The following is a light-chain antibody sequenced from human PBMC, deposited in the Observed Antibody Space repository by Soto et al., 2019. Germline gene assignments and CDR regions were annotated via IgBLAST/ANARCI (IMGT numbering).Light chain of an antibody. CDR2: GNS. J-gene: IGLJ2*01. CDR3: QSYDSSLSVV. V-gene: IGLV1-40*01. CDR1: SSNIGAGYD. Sequence: QSVLTQPPSVSGAPGQRVTISCTGSSSNIGAGYDVHWYQQLPGTAPKLLIYGNSNRPSGVPDRFSGSKSGTSASLAITGLQAEDEADYYCQSYDSSLSVVFVGGTTVTVL.